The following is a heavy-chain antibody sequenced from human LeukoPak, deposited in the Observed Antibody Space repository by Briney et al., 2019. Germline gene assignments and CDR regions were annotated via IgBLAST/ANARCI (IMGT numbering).Heavy chain of an antibody. D-gene: IGHD3-10*01. CDR2: IYPGVSDT. J-gene: IGHJ4*02. CDR1: GYIFPTNW. Sequence: GESLKISCKGSGYIFPTNWIAWVRQLPGKGLEWMGIIYPGVSDTRYSPSFDGQVTISADKSISTAYLQWSSLKASDTAMYYCARSYGSGTYSLNWGQGTLVTVSS. V-gene: IGHV5-51*01. CDR3: ARSYGSGTYSLN.